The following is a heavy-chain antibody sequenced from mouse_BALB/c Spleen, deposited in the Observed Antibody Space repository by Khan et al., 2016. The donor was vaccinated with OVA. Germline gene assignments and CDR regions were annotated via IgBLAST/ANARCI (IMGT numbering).Heavy chain of an antibody. V-gene: IGHV5-6-5*01. CDR2: ISSGGST. CDR1: GFTFSSYV. J-gene: IGHJ2*01. Sequence: EVKLVESGGSSVKPGGSLKLSCAVSGFTFSSYVMSWVRQTPEKRLEWVASISSGGSTYYPDSVKGRFTISRDNARNIVNLQRSSLRSEDMAIYYCAREAYRYDEYYFDYWGQGTTLTVSS. D-gene: IGHD2-14*01. CDR3: AREAYRYDEYYFDY.